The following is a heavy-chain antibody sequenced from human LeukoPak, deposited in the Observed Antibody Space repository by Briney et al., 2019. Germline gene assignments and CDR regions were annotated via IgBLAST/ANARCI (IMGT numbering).Heavy chain of an antibody. CDR3: ARESRYGSGSYLLLDRARYYMDV. J-gene: IGHJ6*03. Sequence: ASVKVSCKASGYTFTSYDINWVRQATGQGLEWMGWMNPNSGNTGYAQKFQGRVTMTRNTSISTAYMELSSLRSEDTAVYYCARESRYGSGSYLLLDRARYYMDVWGKGTTVTVSS. V-gene: IGHV1-8*01. CDR1: GYTFTSYD. CDR2: MNPNSGNT. D-gene: IGHD3-10*01.